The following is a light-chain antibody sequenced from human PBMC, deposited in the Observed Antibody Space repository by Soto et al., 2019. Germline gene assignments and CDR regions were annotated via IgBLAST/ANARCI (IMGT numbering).Light chain of an antibody. Sequence: DIVMTQSPDSLAMSLGERATINCRSSQSILFPSNNKNYLAWYQQKPGQPPKLLIYWASTRESGVPDRFSGSGCGTDFTLTISSLQAEDVAVYYCQQYYSAPWMFGQGTKVEIK. CDR3: QQYYSAPWM. CDR1: QSILFPSNNKNY. J-gene: IGKJ1*01. V-gene: IGKV4-1*01. CDR2: WAS.